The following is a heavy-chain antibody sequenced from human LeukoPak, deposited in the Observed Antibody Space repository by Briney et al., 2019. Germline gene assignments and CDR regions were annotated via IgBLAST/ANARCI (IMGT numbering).Heavy chain of an antibody. J-gene: IGHJ6*02. CDR1: GFTFSSYG. Sequence: GGSLRLSCAASGFTFSSYGMHWVRQAPGKGLEWVAFIRYDGSNKYYADSVKGRFTISRDNSKNTLYLQMNSLRAEDTAVYYCAKKVVFSYYYGSGRKEDVWGQGTTVTVSS. CDR3: AKKVVFSYYYGSGRKEDV. D-gene: IGHD3-10*01. V-gene: IGHV3-30*02. CDR2: IRYDGSNK.